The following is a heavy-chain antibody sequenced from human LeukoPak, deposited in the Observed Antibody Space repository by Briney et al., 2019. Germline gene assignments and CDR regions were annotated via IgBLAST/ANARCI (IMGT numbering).Heavy chain of an antibody. Sequence: ASVKVPCKASGYTFTSYGISWVRQAPGQGLEWMGWISAYNGNTNYAQKLQGRVTMTTDTSTSTAYMELRSLRSDDTAVYYCARDPLEDYGDYYFDYWGQGTLVTVSS. J-gene: IGHJ4*02. D-gene: IGHD4-17*01. V-gene: IGHV1-18*01. CDR2: ISAYNGNT. CDR3: ARDPLEDYGDYYFDY. CDR1: GYTFTSYG.